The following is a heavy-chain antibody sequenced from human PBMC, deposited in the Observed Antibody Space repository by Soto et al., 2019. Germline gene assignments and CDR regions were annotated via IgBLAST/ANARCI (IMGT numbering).Heavy chain of an antibody. V-gene: IGHV3-23*01. CDR1: GFTFSNYG. D-gene: IGHD2-15*01. CDR3: ARRAPSTFCSGGSCEFDF. Sequence: GGSLRLSCAASGFTFSNYGMSWVRQAPGKGLEWVSTISGRGGSTYYADSVKGRFTISRDNSKNTLYLQMNSLRAEDTAVYYCARRAPSTFCSGGSCEFDFWGQGTLVTVSS. J-gene: IGHJ4*02. CDR2: ISGRGGST.